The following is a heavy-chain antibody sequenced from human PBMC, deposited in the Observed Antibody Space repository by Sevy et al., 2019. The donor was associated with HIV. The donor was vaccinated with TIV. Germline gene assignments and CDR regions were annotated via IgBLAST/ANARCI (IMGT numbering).Heavy chain of an antibody. V-gene: IGHV4-39*01. Sequence: SETLSLTCIVSGGSISSSSYYWGWIRQPPGKGLEWIGSIYYSGNPYYNPSLKSRVTISVDTSKKQFSLKLSSVTAADTAVYYCATRLGYCSGSSCYPPEYFHHWGQGTLVTVSS. D-gene: IGHD2-15*01. CDR2: IYYSGNP. CDR3: ATRLGYCSGSSCYPPEYFHH. CDR1: GGSISSSSYY. J-gene: IGHJ1*01.